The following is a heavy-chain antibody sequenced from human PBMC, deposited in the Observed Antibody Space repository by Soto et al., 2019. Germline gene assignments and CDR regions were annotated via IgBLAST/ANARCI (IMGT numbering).Heavy chain of an antibody. CDR2: ISAYNANA. J-gene: IGHJ4*02. CDR1: GYTFTSYD. V-gene: IGHV1-18*01. CDR3: ARENSYFDY. Sequence: ASVKVSCKASGYTFTSYDISWVRQAPGQGLEWMGWISAYNANANYAQKFQGRLTMTADTSTSTAYMELRSLRSDDTAVYYCARENSYFDYWGQGTLVTVSS.